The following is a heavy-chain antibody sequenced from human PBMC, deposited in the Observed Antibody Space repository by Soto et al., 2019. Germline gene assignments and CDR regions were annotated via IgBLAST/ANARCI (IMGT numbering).Heavy chain of an antibody. CDR3: ASRSSGWYFDY. J-gene: IGHJ4*02. Sequence: EVQLLKSGGGLVQPGGSLRLSCAASGFSFSSYAMNWVRQAPGKGLEWVSVISGSGGSTYYADSVKGRFTISRDNSKNTLYLQMISLRAEDTAVYYCASRSSGWYFDYWGQGTLVTVSS. CDR1: GFSFSSYA. CDR2: ISGSGGST. V-gene: IGHV3-23*01. D-gene: IGHD6-19*01.